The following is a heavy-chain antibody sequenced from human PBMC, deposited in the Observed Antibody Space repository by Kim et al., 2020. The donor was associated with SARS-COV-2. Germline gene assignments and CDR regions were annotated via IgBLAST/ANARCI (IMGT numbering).Heavy chain of an antibody. Sequence: ASVKVSCKASGYTFTSYAMHWVRQAPGQRLEWMGWINAGNGNTKYSQKFQGRVTITRDTSASTAYMELSSLRSEDTAVYYCARGALGGSRVDGMDVWGQGTTVTVSS. J-gene: IGHJ6*02. CDR3: ARGALGGSRVDGMDV. CDR1: GYTFTSYA. D-gene: IGHD2-15*01. V-gene: IGHV1-3*01. CDR2: INAGNGNT.